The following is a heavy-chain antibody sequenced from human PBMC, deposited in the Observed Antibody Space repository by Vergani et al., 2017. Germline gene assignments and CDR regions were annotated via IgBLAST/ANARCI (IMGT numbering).Heavy chain of an antibody. V-gene: IGHV4-39*01. J-gene: IGHJ3*02. D-gene: IGHD6-13*01. CDR3: ARHAYSSSWYAFDI. CDR1: GASIRSSNYY. Sequence: QLQLQESGPGLVKPSATLSLTCSVSGASIRSSNYYWGWIRQPPGKGLEWIGSIYYSGSTYYNPSLKSRVTISVDTSKNQFSLKLSSVTAADTAVYYCARHAYSSSWYAFDIWGQGTMVTVSS. CDR2: IYYSGST.